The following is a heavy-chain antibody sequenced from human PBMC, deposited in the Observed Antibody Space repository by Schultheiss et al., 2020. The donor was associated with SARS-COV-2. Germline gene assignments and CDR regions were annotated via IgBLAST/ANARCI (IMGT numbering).Heavy chain of an antibody. CDR3: ARSPCTGGTCYGRIDY. CDR1: GGTSSNYG. D-gene: IGHD2-8*02. Sequence: SVKVSCKTSGGTSSNYGIAWVRQAPGQGLEWMGGIIPVFGTATYAQRLPGRVTFTADASTNTAYMEVISLTSEDTAIFYCARSPCTGGTCYGRIDYWGQGTLVTVSS. J-gene: IGHJ4*02. V-gene: IGHV1-69*13. CDR2: IIPVFGTA.